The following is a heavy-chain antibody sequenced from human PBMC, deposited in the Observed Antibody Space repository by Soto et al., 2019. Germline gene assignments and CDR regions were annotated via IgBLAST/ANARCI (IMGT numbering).Heavy chain of an antibody. V-gene: IGHV1-3*01. J-gene: IGHJ5*02. CDR1: GYTFTTYT. Sequence: ASVKVSCKASGYTFTTYTLHWVRQAPGQNLEWLGWIHAGNGNTKYSQKFQGRVTMTRDTSISTAYMELSRLISDDTAVYYCARGDVRVVASFDPWGQGALVTVSS. CDR2: IHAGNGNT. CDR3: ARGDVRVVASFDP. D-gene: IGHD2-15*01.